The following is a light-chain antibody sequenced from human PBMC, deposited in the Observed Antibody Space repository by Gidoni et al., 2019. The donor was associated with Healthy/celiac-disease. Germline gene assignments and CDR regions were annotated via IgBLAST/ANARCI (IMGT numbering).Light chain of an antibody. CDR1: QSVSSN. Sequence: EIVMTQSPATLSVSPGERATLSCRASQSVSSNLAWYQQKPGQAPRLLIYGASTRATGIPARFSGSGSGTEFTLTISSLQSEDFAVYYCQQYNNWPHVDTFGQGTKVEIK. CDR3: QQYNNWPHVDT. V-gene: IGKV3-15*01. J-gene: IGKJ1*01. CDR2: GAS.